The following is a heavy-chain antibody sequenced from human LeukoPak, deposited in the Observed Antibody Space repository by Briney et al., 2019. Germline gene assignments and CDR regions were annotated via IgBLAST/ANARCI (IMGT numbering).Heavy chain of an antibody. V-gene: IGHV4-39*01. CDR1: GGSISSSSYY. D-gene: IGHD3-10*01. J-gene: IGHJ4*02. CDR2: IYYSGST. CDR3: ARQEGYYGSGSYHY. Sequence: SETLSLTCTVSGGSISSSSYYCGWIRHPPGKGLEWIVIIYYSGSTYYNPSRNSRLTIALDTSKNQFSLKLSSVTAATAPVYYCARQEGYYGSGSYHYWGQGTLVIVSS.